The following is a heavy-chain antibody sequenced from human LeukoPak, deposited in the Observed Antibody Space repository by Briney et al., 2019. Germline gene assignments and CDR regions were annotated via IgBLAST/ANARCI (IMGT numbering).Heavy chain of an antibody. J-gene: IGHJ6*04. CDR3: ARDRPGHTWVSAAIMDV. D-gene: IGHD2-2*01. Sequence: TGGSLRLSCAASGFTFSSYAMHWVRQAPGKGLEWVAVITDDGSNKYYADSVKGRFTISRDNSKNTLDLQMNSLRAEDTAVYYCARDRPGHTWVSAAIMDVWGIGTTVTASS. CDR1: GFTFSSYA. CDR2: ITDDGSNK. V-gene: IGHV3-30*01.